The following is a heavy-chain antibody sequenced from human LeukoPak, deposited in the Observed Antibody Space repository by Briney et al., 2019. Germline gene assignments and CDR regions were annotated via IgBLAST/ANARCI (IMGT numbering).Heavy chain of an antibody. CDR2: IYYSGST. CDR3: ARDSRVYSNFRRGYYYYMDV. V-gene: IGHV4-28*03. CDR1: GYSISSSNW. J-gene: IGHJ6*03. D-gene: IGHD4-11*01. Sequence: SDTLSLTCAVSGYSISSSNWWGWIRQPPGKGLEWIGYIYYSGSTYYNPSLKSRVTISVDTSKNQFSLKLSSVTAADTAVYYCARDSRVYSNFRRGYYYYMDVWGKGTTVTVSS.